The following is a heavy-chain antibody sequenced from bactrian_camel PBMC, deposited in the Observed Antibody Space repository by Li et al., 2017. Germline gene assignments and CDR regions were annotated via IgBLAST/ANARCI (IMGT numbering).Heavy chain of an antibody. D-gene: IGHD6*01. CDR1: GFTFSTHA. V-gene: IGHV3S42*01. CDR2: IGIRGGAT. CDR3: ASEYGGTWYGPGY. Sequence: VQLVETGGGLVQPGGSLVLSCAASGFTFSTHAMSWVRQAPGKGLEWVSTIGIRGGATWYADSVKGRFTISRDNAENMLYLQMNSLKSDDTALYYCASEYGGTWYGPGYWGQGTQVTVS. J-gene: IGHJ4*01.